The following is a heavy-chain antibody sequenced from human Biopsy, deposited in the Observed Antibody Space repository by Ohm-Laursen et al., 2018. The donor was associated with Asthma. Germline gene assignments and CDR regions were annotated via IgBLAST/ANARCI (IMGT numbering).Heavy chain of an antibody. CDR2: IDQSGYT. J-gene: IGHJ4*02. Sequence: SDTLSLTCTVYGGYLTGHYWNWIRQPPGKGLEWIGEIDQSGYTNYNPSLKSRVTISVDTSKSQLSLNLTSVIAADTAVYYCARDQGDSKFDYWGQGILVTVSS. V-gene: IGHV4-34*01. D-gene: IGHD3-16*01. CDR3: ARDQGDSKFDY. CDR1: GGYLTGHY.